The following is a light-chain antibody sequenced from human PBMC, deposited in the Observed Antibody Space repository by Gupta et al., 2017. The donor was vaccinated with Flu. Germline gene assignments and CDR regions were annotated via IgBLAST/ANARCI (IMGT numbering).Light chain of an antibody. CDR2: NTN. V-gene: IGLV8-61*01. CDR3: VLYMGNGISV. Sequence: QTVVTQEPSFSVSPGGTVTLTCGFISGSVSTRYYPNWYQQTPGQTPRTLIYNTNTRSSGVPDRFSGSILGNKAALTITGAQADDESDYYCVLYMGNGISVFGGGTKLTVL. J-gene: IGLJ3*02. CDR1: SGSVSTRYY.